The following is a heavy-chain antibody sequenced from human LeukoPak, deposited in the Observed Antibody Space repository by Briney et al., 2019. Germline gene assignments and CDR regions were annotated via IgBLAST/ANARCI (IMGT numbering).Heavy chain of an antibody. CDR1: GGTFSSYA. J-gene: IGHJ5*02. Sequence: SVKVSCKASGGTFSSYAISWVRQAPGQGLEWMGGIIPIFGTANYAQKFQGRVTITADESTSTTYMELSSLRSEDTAVYYCAKEGADGPLQNWFDPWGRGTLVTVSS. D-gene: IGHD5-24*01. V-gene: IGHV1-69*13. CDR2: IIPIFGTA. CDR3: AKEGADGPLQNWFDP.